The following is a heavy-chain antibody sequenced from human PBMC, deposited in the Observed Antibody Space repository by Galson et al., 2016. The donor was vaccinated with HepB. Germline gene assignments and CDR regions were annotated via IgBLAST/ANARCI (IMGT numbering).Heavy chain of an antibody. D-gene: IGHD2-2*01. Sequence: SLRLSCAASGFTFSDYVMSWVRQAPGKGLEWVSVITGSGDTTYYAGSVKGRFTISRDNSKNTLFLQMNSLRAEDTAMYYCAKDERSISCYYMDVWGKGTTVTVSS. CDR2: ITGSGDTT. V-gene: IGHV3-23*01. J-gene: IGHJ6*03. CDR3: AKDERSISCYYMDV. CDR1: GFTFSDYV.